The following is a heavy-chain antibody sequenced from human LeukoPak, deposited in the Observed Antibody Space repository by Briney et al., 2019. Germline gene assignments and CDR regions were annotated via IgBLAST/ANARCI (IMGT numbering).Heavy chain of an antibody. CDR2: ISYDGSNK. CDR1: GFTFSSYA. CDR3: ARDRAQMVY. V-gene: IGHV3-30*04. D-gene: IGHD2-8*01. J-gene: IGHJ4*02. Sequence: PGGSLRLSCAASGFTFSSYAMHWVRQAPGKGLEWVAVISYDGSNKYYADSVKGRFTISRDNSKNTLYLQMNSLRAEDTAVYYCARDRAQMVYGRQGTLVSVPS.